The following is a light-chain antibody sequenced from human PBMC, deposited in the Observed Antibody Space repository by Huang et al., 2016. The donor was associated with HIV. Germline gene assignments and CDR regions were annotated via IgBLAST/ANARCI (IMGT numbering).Light chain of an antibody. Sequence: EIVLTQSPGTLSLSPGERATLSCRASLSFGSNFLAWYQQRPGQAPRLLIYGASNRANDSPVRISGSGSGTDFTLTISRLEPEDFAMYYCQQYATSPGTFGQGTKVEV. CDR3: QQYATSPGT. V-gene: IGKV3-20*01. J-gene: IGKJ1*01. CDR1: LSFGSNF. CDR2: GAS.